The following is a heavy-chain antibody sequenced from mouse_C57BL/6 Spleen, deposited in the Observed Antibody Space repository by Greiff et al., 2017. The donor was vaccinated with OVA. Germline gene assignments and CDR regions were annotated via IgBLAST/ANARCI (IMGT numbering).Heavy chain of an antibody. CDR2: IDPSDSYT. CDR1: GYTFTSYW. Sequence: QVQLQQPGAELVRPGPSVKLSCKASGYTFTSYWMHWVKQRPGQGLEWIGVIDPSDSYTNYNQKFKGKATLTVDTSSSTAYMQLSSLTSEDSAVYYCASNYLDYWGQGTTLTVSS. V-gene: IGHV1-59*01. J-gene: IGHJ2*01. CDR3: ASNYLDY.